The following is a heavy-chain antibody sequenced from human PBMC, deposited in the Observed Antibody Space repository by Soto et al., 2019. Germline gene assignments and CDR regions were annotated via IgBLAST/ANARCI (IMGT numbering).Heavy chain of an antibody. CDR2: IYHSGST. J-gene: IGHJ3*02. D-gene: IGHD3-22*01. V-gene: IGHV4-30-2*01. Sequence: PSETLSLTCAVSGGSISGGGYSWSWIRQPPGKGLEWIGYIYHSGSTYYNPSLKSRVTISVDRSKNQFSMKLSSVTAADTAVYYCARGGGMIVADAFDIWGQGTMVTVSS. CDR3: ARGGGMIVADAFDI. CDR1: GGSISGGGYS.